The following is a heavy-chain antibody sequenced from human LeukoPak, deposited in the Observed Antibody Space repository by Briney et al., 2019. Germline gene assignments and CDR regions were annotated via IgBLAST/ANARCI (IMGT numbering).Heavy chain of an antibody. Sequence: PGGSLRLSCAASGFTFSNAWMSWVRQAPGKGLEWVGRIKSKTDGGTTDYAAPVKGRFTISRDDSKNTLYLQMNSLKTEDTAVYYCTTELKFGPGYGMDVWGQGTTVAVSS. D-gene: IGHD3-10*01. V-gene: IGHV3-15*01. CDR2: IKSKTDGGTT. CDR1: GFTFSNAW. J-gene: IGHJ6*02. CDR3: TTELKFGPGYGMDV.